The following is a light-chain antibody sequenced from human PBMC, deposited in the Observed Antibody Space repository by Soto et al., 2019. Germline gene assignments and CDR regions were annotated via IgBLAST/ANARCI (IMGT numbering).Light chain of an antibody. J-gene: IGKJ4*01. CDR2: DAS. V-gene: IGKV1-5*01. CDR3: QQYNSSLLT. CDR1: QSTSSW. Sequence: DIQMTQSPSTLSASVGDRVTITCRASQSTSSWLAWYQQKPGKAPKLLIYDASSLESGVPSRFSGSGSGTEFTLTISSLQPDDFATYYCQQYNSSLLTFGGGTKVEIK.